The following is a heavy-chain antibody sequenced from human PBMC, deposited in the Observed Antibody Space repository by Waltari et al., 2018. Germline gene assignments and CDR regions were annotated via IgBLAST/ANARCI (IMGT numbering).Heavy chain of an antibody. J-gene: IGHJ5*02. Sequence: HLQLQESGSGLVKPSQTLSLTCAVSGGSISSRGYSWSWIRQPPGRGLEWIGYIYHRGSSYHSGNTYYNPSLKSRVTISVDRSKNQFSLKLSSVTAADTAMYYCARVEGLNRINGHNWFDPWGQGTVVIVSS. V-gene: IGHV4-30-2*02. D-gene: IGHD2-8*01. CDR3: ARVEGLNRINGHNWFDP. CDR1: GGSISSRGYS. CDR2: IYHRGSSYHSGNT.